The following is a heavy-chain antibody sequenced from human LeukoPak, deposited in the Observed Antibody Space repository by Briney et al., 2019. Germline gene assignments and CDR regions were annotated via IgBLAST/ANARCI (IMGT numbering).Heavy chain of an antibody. Sequence: SVKVSCKASGGTFSSYTISGVRQAPGQGREWMGRIIPILGIANYAQKFQGRVTITADKSTSTAYMELSSMRSEDPAVYYCASGLYGEAYYYYMDVWGKGSTVTVSS. J-gene: IGHJ6*03. CDR2: IIPILGIA. CDR3: ASGLYGEAYYYYMDV. V-gene: IGHV1-69*02. CDR1: GGTFSSYT. D-gene: IGHD3-10*01.